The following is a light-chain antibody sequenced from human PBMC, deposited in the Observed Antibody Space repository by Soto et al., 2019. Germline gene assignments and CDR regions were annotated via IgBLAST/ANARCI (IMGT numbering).Light chain of an antibody. CDR2: ETN. CDR1: DSIIRDHY. J-gene: IGLJ1*01. V-gene: IGLV1-51*02. CDR3: ASWDNTLSDGRV. Sequence: QSVLTQPPSVSAAPGQTVTISCSGSDSIIRDHYVSWYQHLPGAAPKLLIFETNRRPAGIPDRFSGSKSGTSATLGITGLQTADEGDYYCASWDNTLSDGRVFGPGTKVTVL.